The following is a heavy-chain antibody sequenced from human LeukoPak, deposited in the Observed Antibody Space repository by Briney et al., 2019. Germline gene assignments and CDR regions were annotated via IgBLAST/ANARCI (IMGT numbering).Heavy chain of an antibody. CDR3: TTEGYCSGGNCCSFDY. D-gene: IGHD2-15*01. CDR2: LKSKTDGGAI. Sequence: GGSLRLSCAVSGLTFSSAWMSWVRQAPGKGLEWVGRLKSKTDGGAIDYAAPVKGRFTISRDDSKNMLWLQMNSLKTEDTAVYFCTTEGYCSGGNCCSFDYWGQGTLVTVSS. V-gene: IGHV3-15*01. J-gene: IGHJ4*02. CDR1: GLTFSSAW.